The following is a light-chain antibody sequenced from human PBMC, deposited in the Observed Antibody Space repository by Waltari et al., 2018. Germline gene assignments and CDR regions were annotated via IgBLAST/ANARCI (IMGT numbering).Light chain of an antibody. Sequence: ISCTGTSSDVGSYNLVSWYQQHPGKAPKLMIFDVTERPSGVSFRFSGSKSGNTASLTISGLQADDEADYYCSSYTSSSTPLFGGGTRVTVL. V-gene: IGLV2-14*02. CDR3: SSYTSSSTPL. J-gene: IGLJ2*01. CDR2: DVT. CDR1: SSDVGSYNL.